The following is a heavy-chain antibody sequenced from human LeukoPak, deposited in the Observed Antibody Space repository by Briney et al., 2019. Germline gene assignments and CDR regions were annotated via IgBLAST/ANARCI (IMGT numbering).Heavy chain of an antibody. J-gene: IGHJ3*02. CDR3: ARIPAVWQWLLRNAFDI. D-gene: IGHD3-22*01. Sequence: SETLSLTCTVSGGSISSSSYYWGWIRQPPGKGLEWIGSIYYSGSTYYNPSLKSRVTISVDTSKNQFSLKLSSVTAADTAVYYCARIPAVWQWLLRNAFDIWGQGTMVTVSS. CDR2: IYYSGST. CDR1: GGSISSSSYY. V-gene: IGHV4-39*01.